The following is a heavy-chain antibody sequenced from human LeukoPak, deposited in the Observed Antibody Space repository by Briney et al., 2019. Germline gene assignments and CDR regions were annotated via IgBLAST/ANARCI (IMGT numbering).Heavy chain of an antibody. J-gene: IGHJ6*02. D-gene: IGHD3-10*01. CDR1: GFTFDDYA. V-gene: IGHV3-9*01. CDR2: ISWNSGSI. Sequence: GRSLRLSCAASGFTFDDYAMHWFRQAPGKGLEWVSGISWNSGSIGYADSVKGRFTISRDNAKNSLYLQMNSLRAEDTALYYCAKDRRGSGDYGMDVWGQGTTVTVSS. CDR3: AKDRRGSGDYGMDV.